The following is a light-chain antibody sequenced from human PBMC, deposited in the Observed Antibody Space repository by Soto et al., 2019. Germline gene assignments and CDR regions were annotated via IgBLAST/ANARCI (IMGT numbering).Light chain of an antibody. J-gene: IGKJ1*01. Sequence: DIQMTQSPSTLSASVGDRVTITCRASQSISSWLAWYQQKPGKAPKLLIYDASSLESGVPSRFSGSGSGTDFTLTISSLQPDDFATYYCQQYNSSSSTFGQGTKVEIK. CDR3: QQYNSSSST. V-gene: IGKV1-5*01. CDR1: QSISSW. CDR2: DAS.